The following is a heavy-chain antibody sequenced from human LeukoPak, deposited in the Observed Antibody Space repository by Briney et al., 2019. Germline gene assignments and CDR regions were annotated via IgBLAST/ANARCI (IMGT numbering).Heavy chain of an antibody. J-gene: IGHJ4*02. CDR2: IYTSGST. V-gene: IGHV4-4*07. D-gene: IGHD2-2*01. CDR1: GGSISSYY. CDR3: ARAGQGYCTSASCFLSLDY. Sequence: SETLSLTCTVSGGSISSYYWSWLRQPAGKGLEWIGRIYTSGSTNYNPSLKSRVTMSVDKSKNQFSLRLNSVTAADTAVYYCARAGQGYCTSASCFLSLDYWGQGTLVTVSS.